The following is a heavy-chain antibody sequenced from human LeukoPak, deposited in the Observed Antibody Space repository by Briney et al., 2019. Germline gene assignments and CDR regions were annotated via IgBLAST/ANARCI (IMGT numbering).Heavy chain of an antibody. CDR2: ISGSGGSS. J-gene: IGHJ5*02. V-gene: IGHV3-23*01. CDR3: AKVRKGADSSGWFDCFDP. CDR1: GFTFSSYS. D-gene: IGHD6-19*01. Sequence: GGSLRLSCAASGFTFSSYSMNWVRQAPGKGLEWVSTISGSGGSSYYGDSVKGRFTNSRDNSKNTLYLQMNSLRAEDTAIYYCAKVRKGADSSGWFDCFDPWGQGTLVTVSS.